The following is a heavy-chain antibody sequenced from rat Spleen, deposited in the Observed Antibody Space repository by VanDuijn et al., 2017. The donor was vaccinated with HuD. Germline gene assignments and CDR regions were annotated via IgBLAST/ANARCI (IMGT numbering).Heavy chain of an antibody. CDR1: GFTFSDYG. D-gene: IGHD1-6*01. Sequence: EVQLVESGGGLVQPGRSLKLSCAASGFTFSDYGMAWVRQAPTKGLEWVASITNSGGSTYYRDSVKGRFTISRDNAKSTLYMQMDSLRSEDTATYYCASLMYTPDYLGVMDVWGQGASVTVSS. J-gene: IGHJ4*01. CDR2: ITNSGGST. V-gene: IGHV5-29*01. CDR3: ASLMYTPDYLGVMDV.